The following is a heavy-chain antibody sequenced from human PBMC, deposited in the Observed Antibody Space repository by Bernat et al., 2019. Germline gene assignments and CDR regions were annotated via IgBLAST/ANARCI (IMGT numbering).Heavy chain of an antibody. J-gene: IGHJ6*03. Sequence: EVQLVESGGGLVQPGGSLRLSCAASGFTFSSYWMHWVRQAPGKGLVWVSRINSDGSSTSYADSVKGRFTISRDNAKNTLYLQMNSLRAEDTAVYYCARDRSLWFRELWGYYYYMDVWGKGTTVTVSS. D-gene: IGHD3-10*01. V-gene: IGHV3-74*01. CDR1: GFTFSSYW. CDR3: ARDRSLWFRELWGYYYYMDV. CDR2: INSDGSST.